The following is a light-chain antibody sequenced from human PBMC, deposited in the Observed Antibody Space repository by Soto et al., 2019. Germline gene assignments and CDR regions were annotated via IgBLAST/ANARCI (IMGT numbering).Light chain of an antibody. CDR3: HQYSPWPPWT. J-gene: IGKJ1*01. CDR1: QSLNDN. CDR2: RAS. V-gene: IGKV3-15*01. Sequence: EIGMTQAPAALSVSPGERATLSCRASQSLNDNLSWYQQRPGQAPRLLIYRASTRATGVPGRFSASGSGTEFTLAISSLQSEDSAVYYCHQYSPWPPWTFGPGTKV.